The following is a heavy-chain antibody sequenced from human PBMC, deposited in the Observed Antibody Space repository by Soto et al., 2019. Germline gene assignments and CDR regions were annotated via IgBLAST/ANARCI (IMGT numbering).Heavy chain of an antibody. CDR2: IDWDDDE. Sequence: SGPTLVNPTQTLTLTCTFSGFSLSINQVGVGWIRQPPGKALEWLARIDWDDDEYYSTSLKTRLTISKDTSKNLVVLTMTNMDPTDTATDYCARTLGSSTLDEWGQGTLVTVSS. CDR3: ARTLGSSTLDE. V-gene: IGHV2-70*11. D-gene: IGHD6-13*01. J-gene: IGHJ4*02. CDR1: GFSLSINQVG.